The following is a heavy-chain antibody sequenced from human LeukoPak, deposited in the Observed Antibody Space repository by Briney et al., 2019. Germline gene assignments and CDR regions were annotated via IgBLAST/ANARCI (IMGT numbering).Heavy chain of an antibody. V-gene: IGHV3-21*01. CDR1: GFTFSSYS. J-gene: IGHJ4*02. D-gene: IGHD7-27*01. CDR3: ARDRTGEPDY. CDR2: ISSSSYYI. Sequence: GGSLRLSCAASGFTFSSYSMTWVRQAPGKGLEWVSSISSSSYYIYYADSVKGRFTISRDNAKNSLYLQMNSLRAEDTAVYYCARDRTGEPDYWGQGTLVTVSS.